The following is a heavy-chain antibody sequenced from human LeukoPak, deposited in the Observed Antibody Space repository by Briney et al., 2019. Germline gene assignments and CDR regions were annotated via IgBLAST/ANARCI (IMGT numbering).Heavy chain of an antibody. CDR1: GFTFSSYA. Sequence: GGSLRLSCAASGFTFSSYAMSWVRQAPGKGLEWVSAISGSGGSTYYADSVKGRFTISRDNSKNTLYLQMNSLRAEYTAVYYCAKDRGQWLVRYFDYWGQGTLVTVSS. CDR3: AKDRGQWLVRYFDY. V-gene: IGHV3-23*01. D-gene: IGHD6-19*01. J-gene: IGHJ4*02. CDR2: ISGSGGST.